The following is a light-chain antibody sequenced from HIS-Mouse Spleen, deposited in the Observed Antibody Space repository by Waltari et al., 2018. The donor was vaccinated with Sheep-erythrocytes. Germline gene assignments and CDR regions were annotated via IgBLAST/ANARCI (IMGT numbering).Light chain of an antibody. Sequence: QSALTQPASVSGPPGQSITISCTRTSSDVGSYNLVSWYQQHPGKTPKLMIYEGSKRPSGVSNLFSGSKSGHTASLTISGLQAEDEADYYFCSYAGSSTPWVFGGGTKLTVL. CDR1: SSDVGSYNL. CDR3: CSYAGSSTPWV. J-gene: IGLJ3*02. CDR2: EGS. V-gene: IGLV2-23*01.